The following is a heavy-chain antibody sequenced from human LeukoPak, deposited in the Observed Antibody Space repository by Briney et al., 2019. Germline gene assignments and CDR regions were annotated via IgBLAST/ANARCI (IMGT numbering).Heavy chain of an antibody. CDR1: GFTFSSYG. CDR2: IRYDGSNK. D-gene: IGHD4-17*01. Sequence: GGSLRLSCAASGFTFSSYGMHWVRQAPGKGLEWVAFIRYDGSNKYYADSVKGRFTISRDNSKNTLYLQMNSLRAEDTAVYYCAKVYSGVDYGDYVWSDPWGQGTLVTVSS. V-gene: IGHV3-30*02. CDR3: AKVYSGVDYGDYVWSDP. J-gene: IGHJ5*02.